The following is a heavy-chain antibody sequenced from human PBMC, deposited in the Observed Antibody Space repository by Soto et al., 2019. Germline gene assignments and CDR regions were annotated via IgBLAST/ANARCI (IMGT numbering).Heavy chain of an antibody. CDR1: GGTFSSYA. V-gene: IGHV1-69*06. D-gene: IGHD6-6*01. Sequence: QVQLVQSGAEVKKPGSSVKVSCKASGGTFSSYAISWVRQAPGQGLEWMGGIIPIFATANYAQKFQGRVTITADKSTSAAYMELSSLRSEDTAVYYCASEYSSSSRFFDYWGQGTLVTVSS. J-gene: IGHJ4*02. CDR3: ASEYSSSSRFFDY. CDR2: IIPIFATA.